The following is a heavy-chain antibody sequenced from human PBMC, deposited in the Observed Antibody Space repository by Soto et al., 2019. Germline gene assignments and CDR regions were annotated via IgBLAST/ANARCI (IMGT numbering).Heavy chain of an antibody. J-gene: IGHJ4*02. CDR1: GGSISSGGYY. CDR3: ARELVYYDSREYYFDY. Sequence: QVQLQESGPGLVKPSQTLSLTCTVSGGSISSGGYYWSWIRQHPGQGLEWIGYIDYSGSTYYNPSRKIRVTISVDTSKNQFSLKLSSSGAADTAVYYCARELVYYDSREYYFDYWGQGTLVTVSS. D-gene: IGHD3-22*01. V-gene: IGHV4-31*03. CDR2: IDYSGST.